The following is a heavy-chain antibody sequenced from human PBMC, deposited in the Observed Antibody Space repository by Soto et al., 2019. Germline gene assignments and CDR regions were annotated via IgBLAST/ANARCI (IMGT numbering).Heavy chain of an antibody. CDR1: GFTFSSYG. CDR3: ARVGTGTPFYYYYSMDV. V-gene: IGHV3-33*01. J-gene: IGHJ6*02. D-gene: IGHD1-1*01. Sequence: GGSLRLSCAASGFTFSSYGMHWVRQAPGKGLEWVAVIWYDGSNKYYADSVKGRFTISRDNSKNTLYLQMNSLRAEDTAVYYCARVGTGTPFYYYYSMDVWGQGTTVTVSS. CDR2: IWYDGSNK.